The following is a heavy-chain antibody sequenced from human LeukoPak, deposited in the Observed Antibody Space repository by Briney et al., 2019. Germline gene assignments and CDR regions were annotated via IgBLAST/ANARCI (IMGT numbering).Heavy chain of an antibody. D-gene: IGHD3/OR15-3a*01. V-gene: IGHV4-38-2*02. Sequence: SETLSFTCAVSGYSISSGYYWGWIGQPPGKGLEWIGSISHSGSTYYNPSLKSRVTISVDTSKNQFSLKLSSVTAADTAVYYCARDWTSNIDYWGQGTLVTVSS. CDR3: ARDWTSNIDY. CDR2: ISHSGST. CDR1: GYSISSGYY. J-gene: IGHJ4*02.